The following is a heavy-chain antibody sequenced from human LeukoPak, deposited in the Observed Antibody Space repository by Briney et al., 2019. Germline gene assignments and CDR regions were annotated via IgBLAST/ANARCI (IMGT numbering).Heavy chain of an antibody. J-gene: IGHJ4*02. Sequence: SVKVSCKASGYTFTSFAINGVRQAPGQGLEWMGGIIPIFGTANYAQKLQGRVTMTTDTSTSTAYMELRSLRSDDTAVYYCARETGYAYGRAPLDYWGQGTLVTVSS. CDR1: GYTFTSFA. CDR2: IIPIFGTA. D-gene: IGHD5-18*01. V-gene: IGHV1-69*05. CDR3: ARETGYAYGRAPLDY.